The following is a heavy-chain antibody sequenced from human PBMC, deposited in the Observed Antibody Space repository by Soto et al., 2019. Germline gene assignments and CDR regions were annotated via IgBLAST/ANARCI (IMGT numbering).Heavy chain of an antibody. J-gene: IGHJ6*02. Sequence: SVKVSCKASGGTFSSYAISWVRQAPGQGLEWMGGIIPIFGTANYAQKFQGRVTITADESTSTDYMELSSLRSEDTSVYYCARDRIAARLDYYGMDVWGQGTTVTVSS. CDR2: IIPIFGTA. V-gene: IGHV1-69*13. D-gene: IGHD6-6*01. CDR1: GGTFSSYA. CDR3: ARDRIAARLDYYGMDV.